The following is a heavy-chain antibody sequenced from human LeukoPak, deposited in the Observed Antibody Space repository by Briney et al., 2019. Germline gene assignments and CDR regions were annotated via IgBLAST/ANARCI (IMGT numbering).Heavy chain of an antibody. CDR1: GFTFSSYA. D-gene: IGHD2-21*02. CDR3: ARGDPGIVVVTVAIAFDI. J-gene: IGHJ3*02. V-gene: IGHV3-23*01. CDR2: ISGGGGST. Sequence: PGGSLRLSCAASGFTFSSYAMSWVRQAPGKGLEWVSAISGGGGSTYYADSVKGRFTISRDNAKNTLYLQMNSLRAEDTAVYYCARGDPGIVVVTVAIAFDIWGQGTLVTVSS.